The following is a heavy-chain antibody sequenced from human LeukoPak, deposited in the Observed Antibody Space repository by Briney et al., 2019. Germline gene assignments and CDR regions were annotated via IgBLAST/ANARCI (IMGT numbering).Heavy chain of an antibody. J-gene: IGHJ4*02. Sequence: ASVKVSCKASGYTFTGYYMHWVRQAPGQGLEWMGWINPNSGGTNYAQKFQGRVTMTRDTSTSTAYMELSRLRSDDTAVYYCARAPRGYCSSTSCPHFDYWGQGTLVTVSS. CDR2: INPNSGGT. V-gene: IGHV1-2*02. CDR3: ARAPRGYCSSTSCPHFDY. CDR1: GYTFTGYY. D-gene: IGHD2-2*01.